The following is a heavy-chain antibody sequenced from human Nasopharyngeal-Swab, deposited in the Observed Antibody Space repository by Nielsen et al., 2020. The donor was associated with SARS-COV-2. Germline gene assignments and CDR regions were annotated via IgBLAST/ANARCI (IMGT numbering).Heavy chain of an antibody. CDR1: GGSISSSSYY. V-gene: IGHV4-39*01. Sequence: ESLKISCPVSGGSISSSSYYWGWIRQPPGKGLEWIGSIYYSGSTYYNPSLKSRVTISVDTSKNQFSLKLSSVTAADTAVYYCARHPFYYGMDVWGQGTTVTVSS. CDR3: ARHPFYYGMDV. CDR2: IYYSGST. J-gene: IGHJ6*02.